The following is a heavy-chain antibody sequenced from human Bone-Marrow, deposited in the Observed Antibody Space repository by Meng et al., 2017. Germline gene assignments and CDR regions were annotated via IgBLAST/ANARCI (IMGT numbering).Heavy chain of an antibody. J-gene: IGHJ4*02. CDR3: ARVRWELPDY. D-gene: IGHD1-26*01. Sequence: QGQVGQSGAEVKKPGASVKVSCKVSDYTLTSDGFSWVWQAPGQGLQWMGWINIYNGITNYGRNFQGRVTLTTDTSTSTGYMELSSLTSDDTAVYYCARVRWELPDYWGQGTLVTVSS. V-gene: IGHV1-18*04. CDR1: DYTLTSDG. CDR2: INIYNGIT.